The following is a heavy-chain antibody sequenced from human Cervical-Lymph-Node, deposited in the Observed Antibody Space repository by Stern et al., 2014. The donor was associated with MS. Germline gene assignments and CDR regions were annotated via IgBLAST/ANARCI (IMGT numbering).Heavy chain of an antibody. CDR3: AKDSEYSASESAS. D-gene: IGHD5-12*01. CDR1: GFTFSNFA. CDR2: VLSDGSNT. Sequence: VQLVESGGGVVQPGRSLRLSCSASGFTFSNFAMHWVRQAPGTGLELVAVVLSDGSNTYYADSVKGRFTISRDASKNTVFLQMNSLGAEDTAVYYCAKDSEYSASESASWGQGTLVTVPS. V-gene: IGHV3-30*18. J-gene: IGHJ5*02.